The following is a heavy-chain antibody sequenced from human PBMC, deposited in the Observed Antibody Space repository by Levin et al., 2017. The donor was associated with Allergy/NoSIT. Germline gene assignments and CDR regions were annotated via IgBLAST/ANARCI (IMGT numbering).Heavy chain of an antibody. V-gene: IGHV4-59*01. CDR2: IYYSGST. CDR1: GGSISSYY. J-gene: IGHJ6*02. D-gene: IGHD2-15*01. Sequence: PSETLSLTCTVSGGSISSYYWSWIRQPPGKGLEWIGYIYYSGSTNYNPSLKSRVTISVDTSKNQFSLKLSSVTAADTAVYYCARAVARLPQARDYYGMDVWGQGTTVTVSS. CDR3: ARAVARLPQARDYYGMDV.